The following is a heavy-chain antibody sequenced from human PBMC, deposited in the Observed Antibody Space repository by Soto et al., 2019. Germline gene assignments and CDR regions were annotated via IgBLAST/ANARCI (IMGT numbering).Heavy chain of an antibody. D-gene: IGHD3-16*01. Sequence: GGPLRLSCVASGFTFNDYAMHWVRQVPGKGLEWVSSISWNSGSRGYVDSVKGRFTISRDNAENSLYLQMNSLRPEDTALYYCAKEWGWRGEGRWALDIRGQGTMVTVSS. V-gene: IGHV3-9*01. J-gene: IGHJ3*02. CDR3: AKEWGWRGEGRWALDI. CDR2: ISWNSGSR. CDR1: GFTFNDYA.